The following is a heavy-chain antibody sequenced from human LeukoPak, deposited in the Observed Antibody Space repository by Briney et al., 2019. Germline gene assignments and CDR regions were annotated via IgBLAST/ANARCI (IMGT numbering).Heavy chain of an antibody. Sequence: PGGSLRLSCRASGFSISNYGMHWVRQTPGKGLEWVAVIWYDGSNQYHADSVKGRFTISRDNSQNTLYLQMNNLRAGDTAVYYCARAGGSSFDYYYAMDVWGQGTTVTVSS. CDR3: ARAGGSSFDYYYAMDV. CDR2: IWYDGSNQ. CDR1: GFSISNYG. D-gene: IGHD6-13*01. V-gene: IGHV3-33*08. J-gene: IGHJ6*02.